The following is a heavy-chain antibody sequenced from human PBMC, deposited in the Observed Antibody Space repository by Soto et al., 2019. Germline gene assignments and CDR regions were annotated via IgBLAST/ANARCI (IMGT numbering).Heavy chain of an antibody. Sequence: ASVKVSCKASGYSFTSYGISWVRQAPGQGLEWMGWISAYNGNTNYAQKFQGRVTITADESTSTAYMELSSLRSEDTAVYYCARETIAVAGHGHYDYWGQGTLVTVSS. CDR2: ISAYNGNT. CDR1: GYSFTSYG. J-gene: IGHJ4*02. V-gene: IGHV1-18*01. D-gene: IGHD6-19*01. CDR3: ARETIAVAGHGHYDY.